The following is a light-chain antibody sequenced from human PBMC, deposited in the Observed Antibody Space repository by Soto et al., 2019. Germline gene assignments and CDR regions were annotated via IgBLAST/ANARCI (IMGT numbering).Light chain of an antibody. CDR2: GNS. CDR1: SSNIGAGYD. CDR3: QSYDSSLSGYV. J-gene: IGLJ1*01. Sequence: QSVLTQPPSVSGAPGQRVTISCTGSSSNIGAGYDVHWYQQLPGTAPKLLIYGNSNRPSGVPDRFSGSKSGTSASLAITGIQAEDEADYYSQSYDSSLSGYVFGTGTKVTVL. V-gene: IGLV1-40*01.